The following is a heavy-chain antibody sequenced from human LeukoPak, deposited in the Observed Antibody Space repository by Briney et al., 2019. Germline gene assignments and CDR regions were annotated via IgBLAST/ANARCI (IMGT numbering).Heavy chain of an antibody. J-gene: IGHJ4*02. Sequence: SETLSLTCTVSGASISSFYWSWIRQPAGKELEYIGRLYTSGTTNYNPSLKSRVTISVDTSKNQFSLKLTSVTAADTAVYYCARLGIGVVPSAMLGDYYFDYWGQGTLVTVSS. D-gene: IGHD2-2*01. CDR1: GASISSFY. CDR2: LYTSGTT. V-gene: IGHV4-4*07. CDR3: ARLGIGVVPSAMLGDYYFDY.